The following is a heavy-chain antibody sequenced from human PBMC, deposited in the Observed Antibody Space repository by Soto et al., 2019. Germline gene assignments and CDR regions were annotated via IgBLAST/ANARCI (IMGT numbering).Heavy chain of an antibody. J-gene: IGHJ1*01. V-gene: IGHV3-7*03. D-gene: IGHD3-3*01. CDR2: MKQDGSEI. Sequence: PGGSLRLSCVAAGFTFSNHWMSWVRQAPGKGLEWVANMKQDGSEIYYVDSVKGRFTISRDNAKNSLYLQMNSLRPEDTATYYCAFPPFWSGPWKHWGQGTLVTVSS. CDR1: GFTFSNHW. CDR3: AFPPFWSGPWKH.